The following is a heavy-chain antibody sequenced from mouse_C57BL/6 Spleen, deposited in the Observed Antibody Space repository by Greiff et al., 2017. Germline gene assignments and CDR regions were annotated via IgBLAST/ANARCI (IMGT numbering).Heavy chain of an antibody. CDR1: GYTFTSYW. CDR2: IDPSDSYT. CDR3: ARLTTGRFAD. Sequence: QVQLQQSGAELVMPGASVKLSCKASGYTFTSYWMHWVKQRPGQGLEWIGEIDPSDSYTNYNKKFKGKSTLTVDKSSSTAYMQLSSLTAADSAVYYCARLTTGRFADWGQGTLVTVAA. D-gene: IGHD1-1*01. J-gene: IGHJ3*01. V-gene: IGHV1-69*01.